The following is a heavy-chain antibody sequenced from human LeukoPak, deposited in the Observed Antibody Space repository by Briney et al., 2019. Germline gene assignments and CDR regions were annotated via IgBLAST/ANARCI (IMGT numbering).Heavy chain of an antibody. J-gene: IGHJ5*02. Sequence: QSGGSLRLSCAASGFTFSTYGMSWVRQAPGKGLEWVSSISDSAGSTYYADSVKGRFTISRDNSKNTLYLQMNSLRAEDTAVYYCAKCRLRGSSWYPAPWFDPWGQGTLVTVSS. CDR3: AKCRLRGSSWYPAPWFDP. CDR2: ISDSAGST. D-gene: IGHD6-13*01. V-gene: IGHV3-23*01. CDR1: GFTFSTYG.